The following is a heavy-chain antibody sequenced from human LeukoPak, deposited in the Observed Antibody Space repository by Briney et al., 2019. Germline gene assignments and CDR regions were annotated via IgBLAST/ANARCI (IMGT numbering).Heavy chain of an antibody. V-gene: IGHV3-48*02. CDR3: ARGRWEQLTEHAFDI. D-gene: IGHD1/OR15-1a*01. CDR1: GFTFSLYS. Sequence: PGGSLRLSCAASGFTFSLYSLNWVRQAPGQGLEWVSYISSSSSTIYYADSVKGRFTISRDNAKNSLYLQMNSLRDEDTAVYYCARGRWEQLTEHAFDIWGQGTMVTVSS. J-gene: IGHJ3*02. CDR2: ISSSSSTI.